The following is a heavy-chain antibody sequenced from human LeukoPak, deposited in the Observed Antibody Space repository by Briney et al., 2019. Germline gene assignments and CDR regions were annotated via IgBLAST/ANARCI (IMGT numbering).Heavy chain of an antibody. J-gene: IGHJ6*02. D-gene: IGHD5-12*01. Sequence: SETLSLTCTVSGGSISSYHWRWIRQPAGKGLEWIGRIYTSGSTNYNPSLKSRVTISVDTSKNQFSLELTSVTAADTAVYYCSRLGRVATAGAYNYHSMDVWGQGTTVTVSS. CDR2: IYTSGST. CDR1: GGSISSYH. CDR3: SRLGRVATAGAYNYHSMDV. V-gene: IGHV4-4*07.